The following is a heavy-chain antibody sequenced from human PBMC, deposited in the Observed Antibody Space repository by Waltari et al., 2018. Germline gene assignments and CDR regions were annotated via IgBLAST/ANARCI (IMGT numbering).Heavy chain of an antibody. J-gene: IGHJ5*02. Sequence: QVQLQESGPGLVKPSETLSLTCAASGYSISRGYYLGWLRQPPGTGLEWIGSIYHSGSTYYNPSLKSRVTISVDTSKNQFSLKLSSVTAADTAVYYCARRRGHCSSTSCSNNRFDPWGQGTLVTVSS. V-gene: IGHV4-38-2*01. CDR1: GYSISRGYY. CDR3: ARRRGHCSSTSCSNNRFDP. CDR2: IYHSGST. D-gene: IGHD2-2*01.